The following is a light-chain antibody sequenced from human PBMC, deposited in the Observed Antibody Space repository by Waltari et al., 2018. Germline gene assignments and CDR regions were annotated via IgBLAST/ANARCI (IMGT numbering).Light chain of an antibody. Sequence: QLLLTQSPPATASLGASIKHTCTQTSGPSSNIIAWLQQQPESGPRNLMKVNSAGTHSKGDDVPYRCSGSSSGAERYLTISSLQSEDEADYYCQTGGHGTWVFGGGTKVTVL. J-gene: IGLJ3*02. CDR3: QTGGHGTWV. CDR2: VNSAGTH. V-gene: IGLV4-69*01. CDR1: SGPSSNI.